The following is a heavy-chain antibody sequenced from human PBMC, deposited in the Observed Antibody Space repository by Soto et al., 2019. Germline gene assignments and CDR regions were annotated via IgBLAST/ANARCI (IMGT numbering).Heavy chain of an antibody. V-gene: IGHV3-23*01. CDR2: ISGSGASI. D-gene: IGHD2-15*01. CDR1: GFTFSSYV. Sequence: EVQLLESGGNLVQPGGSLRLSCAASGFTFSSYVMSCVRQAPGKGLEWVSTISGSGASIYDADSVKGRFTISRDNSKNTVYLQMNSLRAEDTAVYYCAKDGLGSCTGGTCYGSDYWGQGTLVTVSS. CDR3: AKDGLGSCTGGTCYGSDY. J-gene: IGHJ4*02.